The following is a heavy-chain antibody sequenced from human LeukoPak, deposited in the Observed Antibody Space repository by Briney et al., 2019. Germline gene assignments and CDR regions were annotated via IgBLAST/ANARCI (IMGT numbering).Heavy chain of an antibody. CDR1: GYTFTSYG. J-gene: IGHJ3*02. CDR2: ISAYNGNT. V-gene: IGHV1-18*01. CDR3: ARAKAYYYDSRALDAFDI. D-gene: IGHD3-22*01. Sequence: GASVKVSCKASGYTFTSYGISWARQAPGQGLEWMGWISAYNGNTNYAQKLQGRVTMTTDTSTSTAYMELSSLRSEDTAVYYCARAKAYYYDSRALDAFDIWGQGTMVTVSS.